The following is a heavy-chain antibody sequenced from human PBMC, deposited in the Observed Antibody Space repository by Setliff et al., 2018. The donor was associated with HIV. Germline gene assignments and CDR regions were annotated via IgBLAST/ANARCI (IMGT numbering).Heavy chain of an antibody. D-gene: IGHD1-26*01. CDR3: ARSPVGTPEYYFDY. CDR1: GGSVTNNNW. J-gene: IGHJ4*02. Sequence: PSETLSLTCAVSGGSVTNNNWWSWVRQPPGKGLEWIGEIYHIGTTNYNPSLTSRVFISVDKSRNQVSLNLRSVTAADTAVYYCARSPVGTPEYYFDYWGQGTLVTVSS. CDR2: IYHIGTT. V-gene: IGHV4-4*02.